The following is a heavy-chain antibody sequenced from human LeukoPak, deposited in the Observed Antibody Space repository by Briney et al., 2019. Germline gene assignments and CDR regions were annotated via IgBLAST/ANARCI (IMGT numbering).Heavy chain of an antibody. D-gene: IGHD1-1*01. V-gene: IGHV4-39*01. CDR1: GVSISGSIYY. CDR2: MHYSGST. Sequence: KPSETLSLTCTVSGVSISGSIYYWGWIRQPPGKGLEWIATMHYSGSTYYNPSLESRVTISVDTSKNQVSLKLTSVIAADTAVYYCATYKRGIPHEYWGQGTLVTVSS. CDR3: ATYKRGIPHEY. J-gene: IGHJ4*02.